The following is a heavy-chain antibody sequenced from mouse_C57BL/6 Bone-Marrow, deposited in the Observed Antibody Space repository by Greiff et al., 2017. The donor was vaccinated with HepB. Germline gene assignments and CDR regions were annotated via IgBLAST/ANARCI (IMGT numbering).Heavy chain of an antibody. CDR1: GYTFTSYW. Sequence: EVQLQQSGTVLARPGASVKMSCKTSGYTFTSYWMHWVKQRPGQGLEWIGAIYPGNSDTSYNQKFKGKAKLTADTSASTAYMELSSLTNEESAVYYCTARAMDYWGQGTSVTVSS. V-gene: IGHV1-5*01. J-gene: IGHJ4*01. CDR3: TARAMDY. CDR2: IYPGNSDT.